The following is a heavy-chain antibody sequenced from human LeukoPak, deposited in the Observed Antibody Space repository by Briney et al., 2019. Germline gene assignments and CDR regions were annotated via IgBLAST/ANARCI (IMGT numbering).Heavy chain of an antibody. CDR2: IHIYRGNT. J-gene: IGHJ4*02. V-gene: IGHV1-18*01. Sequence: ASVKVSCKASGYSSTNYGISWVRQAPGQGLEWMGWIHIYRGNTNYAQKLQGRVTMTTDTSTSTAYMELRSLRSDDTAVYYCARVWVDSGYDHFDYWGQGTLVTVSS. CDR1: GYSSTNYG. D-gene: IGHD5-12*01. CDR3: ARVWVDSGYDHFDY.